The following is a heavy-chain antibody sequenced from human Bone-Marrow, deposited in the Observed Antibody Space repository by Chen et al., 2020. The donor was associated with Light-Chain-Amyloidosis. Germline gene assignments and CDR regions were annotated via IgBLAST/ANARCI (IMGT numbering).Heavy chain of an antibody. J-gene: IGHJ6*02. CDR2: IYPGDSDT. CDR3: ASTVTVHPRWVRMDV. CDR1: GYSFTSYW. Sequence: EVQLVQSGAEVKKPGESLKISCKGSGYSFTSYWIGWVRQMPGKGLEWMGIIYPGDSDTSYSPSFQGQVTISADKSISTAYLQWSSLKASDTAMYYCASTVTVHPRWVRMDVWGQGTTVTVSS. D-gene: IGHD4-17*01. V-gene: IGHV5-51*01.